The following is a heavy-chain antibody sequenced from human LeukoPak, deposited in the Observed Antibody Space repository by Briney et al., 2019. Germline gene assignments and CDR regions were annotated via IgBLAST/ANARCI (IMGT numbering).Heavy chain of an antibody. Sequence: PGRSLRLSCAASGFTFTSYAMHWVRQAPGKGLEWVAVISYDGSNKYYADSVKGRFTISRDNSKNTLYLQMNSLRAEDTAVYYCARDCDEVRRFLDWSAEGNYFDYWGQGTLVTVSS. CDR2: ISYDGSNK. CDR3: ARDCDEVRRFLDWSAEGNYFDY. V-gene: IGHV3-30-3*01. D-gene: IGHD3/OR15-3a*01. J-gene: IGHJ4*02. CDR1: GFTFTSYA.